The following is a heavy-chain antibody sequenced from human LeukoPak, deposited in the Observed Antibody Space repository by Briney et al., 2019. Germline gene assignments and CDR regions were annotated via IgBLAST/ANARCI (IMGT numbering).Heavy chain of an antibody. CDR3: ARDRKIGYCSSTSCPDYYYYMDV. J-gene: IGHJ6*03. CDR2: INPNSGGT. D-gene: IGHD2-2*01. CDR1: GYTFTGYY. Sequence: ASVKVSCKASGYTFTGYYMHWVRQAPGQGLEWMGWINPNSGGTNYAQKFQGRVTMTRDTSISTAYMELSRLRPDDTAVYYCARDRKIGYCSSTSCPDYYYYMDVWGKGTTVTVSS. V-gene: IGHV1-2*02.